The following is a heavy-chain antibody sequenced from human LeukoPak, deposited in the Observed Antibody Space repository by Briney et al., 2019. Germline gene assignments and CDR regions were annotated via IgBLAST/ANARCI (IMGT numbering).Heavy chain of an antibody. CDR3: ARVLYYDYVWGSYRYPTGFDP. V-gene: IGHV4-59*13. CDR2: IYYSGST. J-gene: IGHJ5*02. D-gene: IGHD3-16*02. CDR1: GGSISSYY. Sequence: SETLSLTCTVSGGSISSYYWSWIRQPPGKGLEWIGYIYYSGSTNYNPSLKSRVTISVDTSKNQFSLKLSSVTAADTAVYYCARVLYYDYVWGSYRYPTGFDPWGQGTLVTVSS.